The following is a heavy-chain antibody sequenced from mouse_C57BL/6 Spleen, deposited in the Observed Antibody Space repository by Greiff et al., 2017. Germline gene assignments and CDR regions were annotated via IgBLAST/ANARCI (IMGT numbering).Heavy chain of an antibody. CDR2: ISSGSSTI. J-gene: IGHJ4*01. D-gene: IGHD1-1*01. Sequence: EVQRVESGGGLVKPGGSLKLSCAASGFTFSDYGMHWVRQAPEKGLEWVAYISSGSSTIYYADTVQGRFTISRDNAKNTLFLQMTSLRSEDTAMYYCARPVYYGSRGAMDYWGQGTSVTVSS. V-gene: IGHV5-17*01. CDR1: GFTFSDYG. CDR3: ARPVYYGSRGAMDY.